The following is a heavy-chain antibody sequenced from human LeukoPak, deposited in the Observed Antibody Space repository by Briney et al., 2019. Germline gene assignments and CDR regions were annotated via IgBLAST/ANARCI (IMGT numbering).Heavy chain of an antibody. Sequence: ASVKVSCKASGYTFSDYYIHWVRQAPGQGLEWMGWIKASSGGSHFTQKFQGSVTMTRETSISTAYLELTGLKSDDTAVYYCARANSDGYTTYFDSWGQGTLVTVSS. CDR2: IKASSGGS. V-gene: IGHV1-2*02. D-gene: IGHD5-24*01. CDR1: GYTFSDYY. CDR3: ARANSDGYTTYFDS. J-gene: IGHJ4*02.